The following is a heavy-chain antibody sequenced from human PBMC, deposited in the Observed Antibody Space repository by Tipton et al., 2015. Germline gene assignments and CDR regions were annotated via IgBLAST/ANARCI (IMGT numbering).Heavy chain of an antibody. CDR3: ASRGAGTSHYAMDV. CDR2: IYYSGST. D-gene: IGHD6-19*01. CDR1: GDSISSGSYY. V-gene: IGHV4-39*07. J-gene: IGHJ6*02. Sequence: TLSLTCTVSGDSISSGSYYWGWIRQPPGKGLEWIGSIYYSGSTYYNPSLKSRVTISVDTSKNQFSLKLTSVTAADTAVYYCASRGAGTSHYAMDVWGQGTTVTVSS.